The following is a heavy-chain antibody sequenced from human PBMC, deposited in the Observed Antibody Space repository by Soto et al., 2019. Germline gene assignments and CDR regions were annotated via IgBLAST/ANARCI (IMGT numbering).Heavy chain of an antibody. J-gene: IGHJ3*01. D-gene: IGHD1-1*01. CDR2: LYDVDGS. Sequence: DVPLVESGGGLIQPGESLRLSCAAFGLTISGKKYVAWVRQAPGKGLEWASALYDVDGSFYADSVTGRFTTPSDSSKTTVYLQMHDLRPDDTAVYYCATWHEREHAFDVWGQGTPVTISS. CDR3: ATWHEREHAFDV. CDR1: GLTISGKKY. V-gene: IGHV3-53*01.